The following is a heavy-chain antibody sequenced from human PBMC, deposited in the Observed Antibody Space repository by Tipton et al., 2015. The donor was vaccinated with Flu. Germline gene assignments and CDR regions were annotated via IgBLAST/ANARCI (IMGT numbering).Heavy chain of an antibody. V-gene: IGHV4-59*08. CDR1: GGSISSYY. CDR2: IYFSGST. J-gene: IGHJ2*01. CDR3: ARQGRRELPPNWYFDL. Sequence: TLSLTCTVSGGSISSYYWSWIRQPPGKGREWIGSIYFSGSTNYNPSLKSRVTISVDTSKNQFSLKLSSVTAADTAVYYCARQGRRELPPNWYFDLWGRGTLVTVSS. D-gene: IGHD1-26*01.